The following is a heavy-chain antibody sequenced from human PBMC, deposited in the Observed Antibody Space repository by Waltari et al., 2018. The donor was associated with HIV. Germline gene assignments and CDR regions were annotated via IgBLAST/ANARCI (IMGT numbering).Heavy chain of an antibody. CDR3: ARTSLRYPSLALDF. V-gene: IGHV1-2*02. J-gene: IGHJ4*02. D-gene: IGHD3-9*01. CDR2: IKPKSGDT. Sequence: QVQLVQSGAEVTKPGASLKLSCEGSGYTFSAYYVHWIRQAPGQGLEWMGWIKPKSGDTQDPRKLQGRFTMTRDTSVDTAYMYLNSLTYADAAVYYCARTSLRYPSLALDFWGRGTLVTVSS. CDR1: GYTFSAYY.